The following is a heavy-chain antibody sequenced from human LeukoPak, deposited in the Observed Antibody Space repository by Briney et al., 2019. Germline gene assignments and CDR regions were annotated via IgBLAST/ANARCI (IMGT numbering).Heavy chain of an antibody. Sequence: PSETLSLTCAVYGGSFSGYYWSWIRQPPGKGLEWIGEINHSGSTNYNPYLKSRVTISVDTSKNQFSLKLSSVTAADTAVYYCARLPVYYYYYMDVWGKGTTVTVSS. CDR2: INHSGST. V-gene: IGHV4-34*01. J-gene: IGHJ6*03. CDR1: GGSFSGYY. CDR3: ARLPVYYYYYMDV.